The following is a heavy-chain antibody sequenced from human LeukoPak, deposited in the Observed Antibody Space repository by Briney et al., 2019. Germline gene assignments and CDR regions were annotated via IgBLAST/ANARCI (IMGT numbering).Heavy chain of an antibody. CDR3: ARYNPEHYYYGMDV. V-gene: IGHV1-18*01. J-gene: IGHJ6*02. CDR2: ISCYNGDT. CDR1: GYTFTHHG. Sequence: AASVKVSCKASGYTFTHHGISWVRQAPGQGLEWMGWISCYNGDTHYAQKFQGRVTITADKSTSTAYMEPSSLRSEDTAVYYCARYNPEHYYYGMDVWGQGTTVTVSS. D-gene: IGHD1-1*01.